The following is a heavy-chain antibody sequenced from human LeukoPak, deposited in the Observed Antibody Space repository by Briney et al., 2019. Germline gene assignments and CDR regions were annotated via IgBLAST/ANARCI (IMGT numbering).Heavy chain of an antibody. Sequence: GGSLRLSCAASGFTFSSYAMSWVRKAPGKGLEWVSAISGIGGSKYYADSVKGRFTISRDNSKNTLYLQMNSLRAEDTAVYYCAKEPIAAAVRYYFDYWGQGTLVTVSS. J-gene: IGHJ4*02. CDR3: AKEPIAAAVRYYFDY. CDR1: GFTFSSYA. D-gene: IGHD6-13*01. V-gene: IGHV3-23*01. CDR2: ISGIGGSK.